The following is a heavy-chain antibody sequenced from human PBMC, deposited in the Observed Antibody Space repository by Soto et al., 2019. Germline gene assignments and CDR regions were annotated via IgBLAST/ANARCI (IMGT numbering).Heavy chain of an antibody. V-gene: IGHV3-11*06. CDR2: ISSSSSYR. Sequence: GGSLRLSCAASGFTFSDYYMSWIRQAPGKGLEWVSHISSSSSYRNYADSVKGRFTISRDIAKNSLYLQMNSLRAEDTAVYYCARGPPFRSYGPNWFDPWGQGTLVTVSS. J-gene: IGHJ5*02. D-gene: IGHD5-18*01. CDR1: GFTFSDYY. CDR3: ARGPPFRSYGPNWFDP.